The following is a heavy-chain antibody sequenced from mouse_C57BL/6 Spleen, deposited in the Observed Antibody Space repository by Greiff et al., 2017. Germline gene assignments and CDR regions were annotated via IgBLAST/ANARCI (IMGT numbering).Heavy chain of an antibody. J-gene: IGHJ1*03. CDR1: GYTFTSYW. CDR2: INPTDGGT. CDR3: ARSYYGNSYRYVDV. Sequence: QVQLQQPGTELVKPGASVKLSCKASGYTFTSYWMHWVKQRPGQGLEWIGDINPTDGGTNYNEKFKGKATLTVDKSSSTAYMQLSSLTSEDSAVYYCARSYYGNSYRYVDVWGTGTTVTVSS. D-gene: IGHD1-1*01. V-gene: IGHV1-53*01.